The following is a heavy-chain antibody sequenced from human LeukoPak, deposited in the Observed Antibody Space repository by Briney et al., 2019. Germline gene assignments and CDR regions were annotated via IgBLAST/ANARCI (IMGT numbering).Heavy chain of an antibody. J-gene: IGHJ4*02. Sequence: GGSLRLSCAASGFISGNHAMSWVRQAPGKGLEWVSTISGSGGSTYYAESVKGRCTLSRDNSKDTLYLQLNSLRVEDTAVYYCAKEGGYCSSSSCSDYFDYWGQGSLVTVSS. D-gene: IGHD2-2*01. CDR2: ISGSGGST. V-gene: IGHV3-23*01. CDR3: AKEGGYCSSSSCSDYFDY. CDR1: GFISGNHA.